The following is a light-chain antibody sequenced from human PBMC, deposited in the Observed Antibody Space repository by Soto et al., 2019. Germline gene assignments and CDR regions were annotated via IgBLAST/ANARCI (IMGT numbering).Light chain of an antibody. CDR2: GAS. V-gene: IGKV3-20*01. Sequence: EIVLTQSPDTLSLSPGERATLSCRASQSVSSSYLAWYQQKPGQAPRLLIYGASSRATCIPDRFSGSGSGTDFTLTVSRLEPEDSAVYYCQQYGSSPNTFGQGTKLEIK. CDR3: QQYGSSPNT. CDR1: QSVSSSY. J-gene: IGKJ2*01.